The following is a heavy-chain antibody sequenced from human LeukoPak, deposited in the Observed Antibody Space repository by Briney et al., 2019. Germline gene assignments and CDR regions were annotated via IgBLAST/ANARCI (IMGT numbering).Heavy chain of an antibody. CDR1: GFTFSSHG. J-gene: IGHJ4*02. CDR2: IWYDGSNK. Sequence: GGSLRLSCAASGFTFSSHGMHWVRQATGKGLEWVAVIWYDGSNKYYADSVKGRFTISRDNSKNTLYLQMNSLRAEDTAVYYCARGGSSWPGTDYWGQGTLVTVSS. D-gene: IGHD6-13*01. CDR3: ARGGSSWPGTDY. V-gene: IGHV3-33*01.